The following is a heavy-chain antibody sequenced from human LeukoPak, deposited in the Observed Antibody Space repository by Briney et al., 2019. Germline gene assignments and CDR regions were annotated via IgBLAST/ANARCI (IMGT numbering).Heavy chain of an antibody. Sequence: GGSLRLSCAASGFTFSSYEMNWVRQAPGKGLEFISYISSSGSIIYYADSVKGRFTISRDNAKNSLYLQMNSLRAEDTALYYCAKDRGHDDYLWQFDYWGQGTLVTVSS. D-gene: IGHD3-16*01. CDR2: ISSSGSII. CDR3: AKDRGHDDYLWQFDY. J-gene: IGHJ4*02. CDR1: GFTFSSYE. V-gene: IGHV3-48*03.